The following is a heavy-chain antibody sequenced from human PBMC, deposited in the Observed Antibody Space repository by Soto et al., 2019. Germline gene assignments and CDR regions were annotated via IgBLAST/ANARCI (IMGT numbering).Heavy chain of an antibody. CDR1: GFTFGDYA. V-gene: IGHV3-49*03. D-gene: IGHD3-22*01. CDR2: IRSKAYGGTT. J-gene: IGHJ4*02. CDR3: TRGITMIVVVLVDY. Sequence: GWSLRLSCTASGFTFGDYAMSWFRQAPGKGLEWVGFIRSKAYGGTTEYAASVKGRFTISRDDSKSIAYLQMNSLKTEDTAVYYCTRGITMIVVVLVDYWGQGTLVTVSS.